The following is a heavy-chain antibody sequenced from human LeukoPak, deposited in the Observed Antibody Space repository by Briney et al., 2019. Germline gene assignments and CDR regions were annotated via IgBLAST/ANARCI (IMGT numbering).Heavy chain of an antibody. CDR2: INPNSGGT. J-gene: IGHJ4*02. CDR1: GYSFSGYY. Sequence: GASVKVSCKGSGYSFSGYYIHWVRQAPGQGLEWMGWINPNSGGTTYAQKFQGRVTMTRDTSISTAYMELSRLRSDDTAVYYCARSDYGSGSYGSYWGQGTLVTVSS. V-gene: IGHV1-2*02. D-gene: IGHD3-10*01. CDR3: ARSDYGSGSYGSY.